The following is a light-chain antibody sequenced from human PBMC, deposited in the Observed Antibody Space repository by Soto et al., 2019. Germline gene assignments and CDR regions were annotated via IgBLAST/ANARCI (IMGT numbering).Light chain of an antibody. CDR2: TND. CDR3: AAGDDSLNGPV. CDR1: RSNIGKNA. Sequence: QSVLTQSPSASGTPGQRVTISCSGSRSNIGKNAVNWYQQLPGTAPKLLIYTNDQRPSGVPDRFSGSKSGTSASLAISGLPSEDEADYYCAAGDDSLNGPVFGGGTKLTVL. J-gene: IGLJ3*02. V-gene: IGLV1-44*01.